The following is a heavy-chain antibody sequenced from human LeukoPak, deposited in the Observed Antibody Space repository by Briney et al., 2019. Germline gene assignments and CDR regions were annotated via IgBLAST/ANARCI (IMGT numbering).Heavy chain of an antibody. CDR1: GFTFSSYA. Sequence: PGGSLRLSCAASGFTFSSYAMSWVRQAPGKGLEWVSVIYSGGSTYYADSVKGRFTISRDNSKNTLYLQMNSLRAEDTAVYYCARVLTMDMITFGGVIVDEYYFDYWGQGTLVTVSS. J-gene: IGHJ4*02. D-gene: IGHD3-16*02. CDR3: ARVLTMDMITFGGVIVDEYYFDY. V-gene: IGHV3-53*01. CDR2: IYSGGST.